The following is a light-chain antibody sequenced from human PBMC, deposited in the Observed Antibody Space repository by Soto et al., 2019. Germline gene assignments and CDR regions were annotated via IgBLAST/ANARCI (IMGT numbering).Light chain of an antibody. CDR3: QSYDNSLSGSRV. Sequence: QSALTQPPSVSGAPGQRVTISCTGRRSNIGAGYDVHWYQQLPGTAPKLLIYGTNNRPSGVPDRFSGSKSGMSASLAITGLQAADEPNYYCQSYDNSLSGSRVFGGGTKLTVL. V-gene: IGLV1-40*01. CDR2: GTN. CDR1: RSNIGAGYD. J-gene: IGLJ3*02.